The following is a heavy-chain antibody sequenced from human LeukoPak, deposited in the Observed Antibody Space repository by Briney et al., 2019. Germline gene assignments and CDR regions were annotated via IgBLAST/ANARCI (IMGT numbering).Heavy chain of an antibody. V-gene: IGHV3-21*01. CDR3: ARELEDSSSWYGYFDY. Sequence: GGSLRLSCAASGFTFSSYSMNWVRQAPGKGLEWVSSISSSSSYIYYADSVKGRFTISRDNAENSLYLQMNSLRAEDTAVYYCARELEDSSSWYGYFDYWGQGTLVTVSS. CDR2: ISSSSSYI. D-gene: IGHD6-13*01. CDR1: GFTFSSYS. J-gene: IGHJ4*02.